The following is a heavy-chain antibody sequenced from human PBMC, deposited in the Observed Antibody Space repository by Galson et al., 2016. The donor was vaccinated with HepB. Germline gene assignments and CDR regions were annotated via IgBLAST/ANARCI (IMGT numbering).Heavy chain of an antibody. CDR3: ARGGYYDSSGQN. J-gene: IGHJ4*02. CDR1: GFTFRDHY. D-gene: IGHD3-22*01. Sequence: SLRLSCAASGFTFRDHYMSWIRQAPGKGLEWVSYISSGSSYINYADSVKGRFTISRDNAKNSLYLQMNSLRAEETAVYYCARGGYYDSSGQNWGQGTLVTVSS. V-gene: IGHV3-11*06. CDR2: ISSGSSYI.